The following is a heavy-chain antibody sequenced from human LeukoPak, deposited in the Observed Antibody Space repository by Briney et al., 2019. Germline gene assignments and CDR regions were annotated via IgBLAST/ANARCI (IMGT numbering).Heavy chain of an antibody. J-gene: IGHJ4*02. Sequence: QSGGSLRLSCAASGFTFDDYAMHWVRQAPGKGLEWVSGISWNSGSIGYADSVKGRFTISRDNAKNSLYLQMNSLRAEDTALYYCAKSGGVGGYSYGPQYWGQGTLVTVSS. D-gene: IGHD5-18*01. CDR3: AKSGGVGGYSYGPQY. V-gene: IGHV3-9*01. CDR1: GFTFDDYA. CDR2: ISWNSGSI.